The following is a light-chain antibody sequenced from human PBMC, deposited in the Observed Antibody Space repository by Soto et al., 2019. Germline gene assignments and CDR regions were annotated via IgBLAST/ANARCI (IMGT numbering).Light chain of an antibody. CDR2: GAS. Sequence: IVIAQSPATLSESPGERAALSCRASQSVSSKLAWYQQKPGPAPRLLIYGASNRATGIPDRFSGSGSGTDFTLTISRLEPEDFAVYYCQQYVRSPWTFGQGTKVDIK. CDR3: QQYVRSPWT. V-gene: IGKV3-20*01. CDR1: QSVSSK. J-gene: IGKJ1*01.